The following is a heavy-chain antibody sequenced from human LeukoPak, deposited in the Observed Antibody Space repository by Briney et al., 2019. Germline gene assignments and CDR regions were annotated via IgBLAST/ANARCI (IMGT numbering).Heavy chain of an antibody. CDR2: ISYDGSNK. J-gene: IGHJ5*02. D-gene: IGHD3-10*01. V-gene: IGHV3-30*04. CDR1: GFTFSSYA. Sequence: GGSLRLSCAASGFTFSSYAMHWVRQAPGKGLEWVAVISYDGSNKYYADSVKGRFTISRNNSKNTLYLQMNSLRAEDTAVYYCAKDVHYGSGSYLDPWGQGTLVTVSS. CDR3: AKDVHYGSGSYLDP.